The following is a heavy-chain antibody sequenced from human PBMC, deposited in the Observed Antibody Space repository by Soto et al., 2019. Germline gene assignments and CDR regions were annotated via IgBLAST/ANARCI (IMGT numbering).Heavy chain of an antibody. J-gene: IGHJ4*02. CDR1: GGSISSYY. CDR2: IYYSGST. D-gene: IGHD1-20*01. Sequence: QVQLQESGPGLVKPSETLSLTCTVSGGSISSYYWSWIRQPPGKGLEWIGYIYYSGSTNYNPSLXSXVXIXXDTSKNQFSLKLSSVTAADTAVYYRAGRYGYSFDYWGQGTLVTVSS. CDR3: AGRYGYSFDY. V-gene: IGHV4-59*08.